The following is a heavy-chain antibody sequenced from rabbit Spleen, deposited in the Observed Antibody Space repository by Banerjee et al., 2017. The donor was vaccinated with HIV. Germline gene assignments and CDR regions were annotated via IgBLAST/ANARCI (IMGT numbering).Heavy chain of an antibody. V-gene: IGHV1S40*01. CDR2: IVAGVSGTT. D-gene: IGHD8-1*01. Sequence: QSLEESGGDLVKPGASLLLTCTASGFSFSFSNYVCWVRQPPGKGTGWIACIVAGVSGTTYYATWAEGRFSISTNSSTTVTLQLTSLTAAATATYFCARDSGTSFSTYGMDLWGQGTLVTVS. J-gene: IGHJ6*01. CDR3: ARDSGTSFSTYGMDL. CDR1: GFSFSFSNY.